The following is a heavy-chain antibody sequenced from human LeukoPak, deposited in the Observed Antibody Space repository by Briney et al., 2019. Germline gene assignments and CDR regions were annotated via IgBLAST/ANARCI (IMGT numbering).Heavy chain of an antibody. D-gene: IGHD3-10*01. J-gene: IGHJ3*02. Sequence: SETLSLTCTVSAGSISSGDYYWSWIRQPPGKGLEWIGYIYYSGSTYYNPSLKSRVTISVDTSKSQFSLKLSSVTAADTAVYYCARETYYYGSGSYYLDAFDIWGQGTMVTVSS. V-gene: IGHV4-30-4*08. CDR2: IYYSGST. CDR1: AGSISSGDYY. CDR3: ARETYYYGSGSYYLDAFDI.